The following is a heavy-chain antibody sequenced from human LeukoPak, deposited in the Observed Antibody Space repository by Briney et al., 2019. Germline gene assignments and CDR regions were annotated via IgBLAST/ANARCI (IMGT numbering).Heavy chain of an antibody. CDR3: ARGYGANFDY. CDR1: GGSFSGDY. D-gene: IGHD3-10*01. CDR2: INHSGST. J-gene: IGHJ4*02. V-gene: IGHV4-34*01. Sequence: SETLSLTCAVYGGSFSGDYWSWIRQPPGKGLEWIGEINHSGSTNYNPSLKSRVTISVGTSKNQFSLKLSSVTAADTAVYYCARGYGANFDYWGQGTLVTVSS.